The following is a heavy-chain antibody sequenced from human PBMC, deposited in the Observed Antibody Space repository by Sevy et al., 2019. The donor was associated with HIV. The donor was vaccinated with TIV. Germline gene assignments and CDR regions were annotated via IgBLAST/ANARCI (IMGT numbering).Heavy chain of an antibody. J-gene: IGHJ6*02. CDR1: GSGFRFDDYA. D-gene: IGHD5-18*01. Sequence: GGSLRLSCVASGSGFRFDDYAMNWVRQAPGKGLEWVAGISWNGFSTGYGDSVKGRATISRDNAKNSVYLQMNNLRDEDTALYYCAKDTVPVGYRFDYQYTYHYGMDVWGQGTTVTVSS. V-gene: IGHV3-9*01. CDR3: AKDTVPVGYRFDYQYTYHYGMDV. CDR2: ISWNGFST.